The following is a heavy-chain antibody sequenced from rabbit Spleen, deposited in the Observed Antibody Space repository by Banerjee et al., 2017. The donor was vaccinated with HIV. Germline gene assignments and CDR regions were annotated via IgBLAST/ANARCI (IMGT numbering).Heavy chain of an antibody. J-gene: IGHJ3*01. CDR2: IDPVFGAT. CDR3: VRGASSSGYYSL. CDR1: AFSFSSSDY. Sequence: QSLEESGGDLVKPGASLTLTCTASAFSFSSSDYMCWVRQAPGKGLEWIAYIDPVFGATYYAPWANGRFTISSQNAQNTLYLQLNSLTVADTATYFCVRGASSSGYYSLWGQGTLVTVS. V-gene: IGHV1S40*01. D-gene: IGHD1-1*01.